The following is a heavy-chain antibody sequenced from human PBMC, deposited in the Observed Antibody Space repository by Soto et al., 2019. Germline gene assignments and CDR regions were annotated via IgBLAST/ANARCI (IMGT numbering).Heavy chain of an antibody. Sequence: QVQLVQSGAEMRKPGSSLRVSCKASGGTFSDFAFSWVRQAPGQGLEWMGGIVPRFGSPNYAQKFGGRVTITADTSTSPGYMELSSLRFDDTAVYFCARDRIQLRLGKYSFNAMDVWGQGTTITVSS. J-gene: IGHJ6*02. D-gene: IGHD3-16*01. CDR2: IVPRFGSP. CDR1: GGTFSDFA. V-gene: IGHV1-69*06. CDR3: ARDRIQLRLGKYSFNAMDV.